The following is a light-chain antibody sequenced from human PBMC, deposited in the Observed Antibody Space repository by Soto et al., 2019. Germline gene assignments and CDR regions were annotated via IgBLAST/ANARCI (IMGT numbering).Light chain of an antibody. J-gene: IGKJ1*01. CDR2: DAS. CDR1: QTITRW. V-gene: IGKV1-5*01. Sequence: EIQMTQSTSTLSASVGDRVTITCRASQTITRWMAWYQQKPGKAPKLLIYDASTLESGVPSRFSGSGSGTEFTLTISSLHSDDFATYYCQQYTTYWTLGQGTKVDI. CDR3: QQYTTYWT.